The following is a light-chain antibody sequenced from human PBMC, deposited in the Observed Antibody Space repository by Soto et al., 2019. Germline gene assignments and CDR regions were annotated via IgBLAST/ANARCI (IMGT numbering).Light chain of an antibody. J-gene: IGKJ1*01. CDR3: QQYNNWRRT. Sequence: EIVLTQSPATLSLYPVERSTLSCRAGQSVSSNLAWYQQKPGQAPRLLIYGASTRATDIPARFSGSGSGTEFTLTISSLQSEDFAVYYCQQYNNWRRTFGQGTKVDI. V-gene: IGKV3-15*01. CDR1: QSVSSN. CDR2: GAS.